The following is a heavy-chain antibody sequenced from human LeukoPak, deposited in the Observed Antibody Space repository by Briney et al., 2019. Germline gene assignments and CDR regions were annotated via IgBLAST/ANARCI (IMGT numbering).Heavy chain of an antibody. CDR1: GGSISSYY. CDR3: ARSPRLLVRGVIWNAFDI. J-gene: IGHJ3*02. V-gene: IGHV4-59*08. Sequence: SETLSLTSTVSGGSISSYYWSWIRQPPGKGLEWIGYIYYSGSTNYNPSLKSRVTISVDTSKNQFSLKLSSVTAADTAVYYCARSPRLLVRGVIWNAFDIWGQGTMVTVSS. D-gene: IGHD3-10*01. CDR2: IYYSGST.